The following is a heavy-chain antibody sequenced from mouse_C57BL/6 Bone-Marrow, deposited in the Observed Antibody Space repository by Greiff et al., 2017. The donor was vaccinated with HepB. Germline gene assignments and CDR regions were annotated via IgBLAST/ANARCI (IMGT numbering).Heavy chain of an antibody. CDR1: GYTFTSYW. Sequence: QVQLQQPGAELVKPGASVKLSCKASGYTFTSYWMQWVKQRPGQGLEWIGEIDPSDSYTNYNQKFKGKATLTVDTSSSTAYMQLSSLTSEDSAVYYCARRALTTVVFDYWGQGTTLTVSS. D-gene: IGHD1-1*01. CDR3: ARRALTTVVFDY. CDR2: IDPSDSYT. J-gene: IGHJ2*01. V-gene: IGHV1-50*01.